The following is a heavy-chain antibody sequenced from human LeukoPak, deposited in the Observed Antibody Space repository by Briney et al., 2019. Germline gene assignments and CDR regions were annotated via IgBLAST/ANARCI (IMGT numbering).Heavy chain of an antibody. Sequence: GGSLRLSCTASGFNFGNYGMSWVRQAPGKGLEWVSGLSDAGVRIFYADSVRGRFTVSRDNSKNTLYLQMDSLRAEDTAVYYCANTHCDSSPIVWTFWGQGTLVTVSS. CDR1: GFNFGNYG. J-gene: IGHJ4*02. CDR2: LSDAGVRI. V-gene: IGHV3-23*01. CDR3: ANTHCDSSPIVWTF. D-gene: IGHD6-6*01.